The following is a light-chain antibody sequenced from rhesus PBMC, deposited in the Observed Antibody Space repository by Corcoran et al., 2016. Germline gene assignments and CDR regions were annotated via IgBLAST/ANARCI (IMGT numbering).Light chain of an antibody. CDR2: DVS. CDR3: FSYAGSNTYI. J-gene: IGLJ1*01. Sequence: QAALTQPPSVSGSPGQSVTISCTGTSSDIGGYNYVSWYQQHPGKAPKLMLYDVSKRPSGVSDRFSGSKSGNTASLTISGLQAEDEADYYFFSYAGSNTYIFGAGTRLTFL. V-gene: IGLV2-23*01. CDR1: SSDIGGYNY.